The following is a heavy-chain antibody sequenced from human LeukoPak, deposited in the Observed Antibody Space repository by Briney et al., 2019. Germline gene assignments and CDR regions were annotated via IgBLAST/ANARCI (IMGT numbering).Heavy chain of an antibody. Sequence: PGGSLRLSCAASGFTFDDYGMSWVRQAPGKGLEWVSGINWNGGSTGYADSVKGRFTISRDNAKNSLYLQMNSLRAEDTALYHCARGAYSSSWYPGYYFDYWGQGTLVTVSS. J-gene: IGHJ4*02. CDR1: GFTFDDYG. CDR2: INWNGGST. V-gene: IGHV3-20*01. D-gene: IGHD6-13*01. CDR3: ARGAYSSSWYPGYYFDY.